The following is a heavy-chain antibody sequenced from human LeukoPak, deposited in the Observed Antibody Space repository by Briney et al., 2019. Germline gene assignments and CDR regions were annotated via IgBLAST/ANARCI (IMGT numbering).Heavy chain of an antibody. CDR3: ARLVVVAATPGYFDY. Sequence: KPGGSLRLSRAASVFTFSDYYMSWVRQAPGKGLEWVSYITSSSYTNYADSVKDRFTISRDNAKNSLYLQMNSLRAEDTAIYYCARLVVVAATPGYFDYWGQGTLVTVSS. CDR1: VFTFSDYY. V-gene: IGHV3-11*06. D-gene: IGHD2-15*01. CDR2: ITSSSYT. J-gene: IGHJ4*02.